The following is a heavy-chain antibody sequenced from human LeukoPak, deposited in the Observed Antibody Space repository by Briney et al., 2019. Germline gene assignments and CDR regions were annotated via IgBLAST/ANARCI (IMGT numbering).Heavy chain of an antibody. CDR2: IYYSGST. CDR3: ARGRGWFGETWFDP. V-gene: IGHV4-61*01. J-gene: IGHJ5*02. Sequence: TSETLSLTCTVSGGSVSSGRDYWSWIRQPPGKGLEWIGFIYYSGSTNYNPSHKSRVTISVDTSKSQFSLKLSSVTAADTAVYYCARGRGWFGETWFDPWGQGTLVTVSS. D-gene: IGHD3-10*01. CDR1: GGSVSSGRDY.